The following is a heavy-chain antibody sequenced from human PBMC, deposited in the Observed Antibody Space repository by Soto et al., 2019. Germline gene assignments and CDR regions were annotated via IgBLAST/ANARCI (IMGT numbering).Heavy chain of an antibody. Sequence: VGSLRLPCAASGFTFSSYWMSWVRQAPGKGLEWVANIKQDGSEKYYVDSVKGRFTISRDNAKNSLYLQMNSLRAEDTAVYYCARVRGYSSGPSWFDPWGQGTLVTVSS. CDR2: IKQDGSEK. V-gene: IGHV3-7*03. CDR1: GFTFSSYW. J-gene: IGHJ5*02. CDR3: ARVRGYSSGPSWFDP. D-gene: IGHD6-19*01.